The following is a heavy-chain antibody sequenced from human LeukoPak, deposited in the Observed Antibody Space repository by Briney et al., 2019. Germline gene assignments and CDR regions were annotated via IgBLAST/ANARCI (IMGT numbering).Heavy chain of an antibody. CDR1: GGTFSSYA. CDR3: ARVPGYSSSSLYFQH. CDR2: ISAYNGNT. J-gene: IGHJ1*01. V-gene: IGHV1-18*01. Sequence: ASVKVSCKASGGTFSSYAISWVRQAPGQGLEWMGWISAYNGNTNYAQKLQGRVTMTTDTSTSTAYMELRSLRSDDTAVYYCARVPGYSSSSLYFQHWGQGTLVTVSS. D-gene: IGHD6-13*01.